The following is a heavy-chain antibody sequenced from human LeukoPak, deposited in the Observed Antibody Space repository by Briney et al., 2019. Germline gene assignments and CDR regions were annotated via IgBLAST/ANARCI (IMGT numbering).Heavy chain of an antibody. Sequence: GRSLRLSCAASGFTFDDYAMHWVRQAPGKGLEWVSGISWNSGSIGYADSGKGRFTISRDNAKNSLYLQMNSPRAEDTALYYCAKDLPRYCSGGSCPFDYWGQGTLVTVSS. V-gene: IGHV3-9*01. D-gene: IGHD2-15*01. J-gene: IGHJ4*02. CDR2: ISWNSGSI. CDR1: GFTFDDYA. CDR3: AKDLPRYCSGGSCPFDY.